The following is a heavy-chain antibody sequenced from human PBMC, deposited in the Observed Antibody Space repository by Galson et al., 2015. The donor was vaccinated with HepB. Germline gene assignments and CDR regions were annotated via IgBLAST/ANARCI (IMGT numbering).Heavy chain of an antibody. D-gene: IGHD3-3*01. CDR1: GFTFSDYY. CDR3: AREKGYDFWSGCYYGMDV. CDR2: ISSSSSYT. J-gene: IGHJ6*02. V-gene: IGHV3-11*06. Sequence: SLRLSCAASGFTFSDYYMSWIRQAPGKGLEWVSHISSSSSYTNYADSVKGRFTISRDNAKNSLYLQMNSLRAEDTAVYYCAREKGYDFWSGCYYGMDVWGQGTTVTVSS.